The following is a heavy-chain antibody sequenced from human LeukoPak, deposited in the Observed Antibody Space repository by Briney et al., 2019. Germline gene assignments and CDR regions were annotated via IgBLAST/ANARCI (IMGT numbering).Heavy chain of an antibody. J-gene: IGHJ2*01. D-gene: IGHD2-15*01. CDR1: GGSIISYY. Sequence: PSETLSLTCTVSGGSIISYYWSWIRQPAGKGLEWIGRIYTGGSTNYNPSLKSRVTMSVDTSKNQFSLKLSSVTAADTAVYYCASHDSPNWYFDRWGRSNSVSVSS. V-gene: IGHV4-4*07. CDR2: IYTGGST. CDR3: ASHDSPNWYFDR.